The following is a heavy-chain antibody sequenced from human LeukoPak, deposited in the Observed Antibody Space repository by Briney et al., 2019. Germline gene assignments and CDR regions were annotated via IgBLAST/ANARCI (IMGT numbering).Heavy chain of an antibody. V-gene: IGHV4-34*01. CDR2: INHSGST. Sequence: SETLSLTCAVYGGSFSGYYWSWIRQPPGKGLEWIGEINHSGSTNYNPSLKSRVTISVDTSKNQFSLKLSSVTAVDTAVYYCAREYSSSPTFDYWGQGTLVTVSS. J-gene: IGHJ4*02. CDR3: AREYSSSPTFDY. D-gene: IGHD6-6*01. CDR1: GGSFSGYY.